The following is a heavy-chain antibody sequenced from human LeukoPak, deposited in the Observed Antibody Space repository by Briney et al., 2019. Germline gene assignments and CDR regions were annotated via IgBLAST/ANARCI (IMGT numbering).Heavy chain of an antibody. CDR1: EGTFSSYA. J-gene: IGHJ4*02. D-gene: IGHD5-24*01. CDR3: ARDEARDGYNFLLDY. Sequence: GASVKVSCKASEGTFSSYAISWVRQAPGQGLEWMGGIIPIFGTANYAQKFQGRVTITADESTSTAYMELSSLRSEDTAVYYCARDEARDGYNFLLDYWGQGTLVTVSS. V-gene: IGHV1-69*13. CDR2: IIPIFGTA.